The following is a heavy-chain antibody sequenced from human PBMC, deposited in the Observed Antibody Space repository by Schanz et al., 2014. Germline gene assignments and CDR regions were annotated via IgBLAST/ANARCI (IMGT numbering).Heavy chain of an antibody. Sequence: EVQLLESGGGLVQPGGSLRLSCSASGFSFSSYSMNWVRQAPGKGLEWLSYIDGKSTTVYYADSVKGRFTVSRDNARNSLYLHMNTLGAEDTAVYYCARDGDRCYHNYYMDVWGKGTTVTVSS. D-gene: IGHD4-17*01. CDR3: ARDGDRCYHNYYMDV. V-gene: IGHV3-48*01. CDR2: IDGKSTTV. CDR1: GFSFSSYS. J-gene: IGHJ6*03.